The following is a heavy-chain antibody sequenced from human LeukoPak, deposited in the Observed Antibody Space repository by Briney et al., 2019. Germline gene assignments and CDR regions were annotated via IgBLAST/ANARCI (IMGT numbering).Heavy chain of an antibody. J-gene: IGHJ3*02. V-gene: IGHV3-66*01. D-gene: IGHD6-19*01. CDR3: ARNLYSSGLDAFDI. Sequence: GVSLRLSCAASGFTVSSNYMSWVRQAPGKGLEWVSVIYSGGSTYYADSVKGRFTISRDNSKNTLYLQMNSLRAEDTAVYYCARNLYSSGLDAFDIWGQGTMVTVSS. CDR1: GFTVSSNY. CDR2: IYSGGST.